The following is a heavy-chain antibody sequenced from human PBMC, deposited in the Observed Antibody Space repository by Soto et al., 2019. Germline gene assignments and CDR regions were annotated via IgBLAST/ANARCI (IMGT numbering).Heavy chain of an antibody. CDR1: GFSLSTSGVG. Sequence: QITLKESGPTLVKPTQTLTLTCTFSGFSLSTSGVGVGWIRQPPGKALEWLALIYWDDDKRYSPSLKSRLTITNATTKNQLGRTMTNRDPVVTATCYGVRYDGWGSYFDYCGQGTLVTVSS. D-gene: IGHD3-10*01. CDR2: IYWDDDK. V-gene: IGHV2-5*02. CDR3: VRYDGWGSYFDY. J-gene: IGHJ4*02.